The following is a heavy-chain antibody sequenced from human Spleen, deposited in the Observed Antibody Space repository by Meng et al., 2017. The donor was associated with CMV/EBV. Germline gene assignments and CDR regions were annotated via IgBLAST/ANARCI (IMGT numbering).Heavy chain of an antibody. J-gene: IGHJ4*02. D-gene: IGHD4-11*01. CDR3: ARGYDYSNYVPVDF. V-gene: IGHV1-18*03. CDR2: ISGFNGKT. CDR1: GYIFNHYG. Sequence: ASVKVSCKASGYIFNHYGINWVRQAPGQGLEWMGWISGFNGKTFYAQSFQDRLTLTTDTSTTTAYMELRGLRSDDMAVYFCARGYDYSNYVPVDFWGQGILVTVSS.